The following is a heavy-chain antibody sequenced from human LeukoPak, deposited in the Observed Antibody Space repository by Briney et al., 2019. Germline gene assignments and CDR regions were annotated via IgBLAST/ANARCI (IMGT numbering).Heavy chain of an antibody. D-gene: IGHD2-2*01. Sequence: PSETLSLTCAVYGGSFSDYYWSWIRQPPGKGLEWIGEINHSGSTNYNPSLKSRVTISVDTSKNQFSLKLSSVTAADTAVYYCARGLVVPAAPTYYYYYYGMDVWGQGTTVTVSS. CDR1: GGSFSDYY. V-gene: IGHV4-34*01. CDR2: INHSGST. J-gene: IGHJ6*02. CDR3: ARGLVVPAAPTYYYYYYGMDV.